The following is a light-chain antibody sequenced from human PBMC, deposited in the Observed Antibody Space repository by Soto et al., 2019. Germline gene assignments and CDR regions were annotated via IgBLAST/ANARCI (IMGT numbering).Light chain of an antibody. CDR3: QYPGSLPIT. Sequence: EIVLTQSPGTPSFSPGERXXLSCRPSQSVSSSYLAWYQQKPGQAPRLLIFAASSRASGIPDRFSGSGSGTDFTLTIISLEPEDFTLFYCQYPGSLPITFGQVGRLEVK. J-gene: IGKJ5*01. CDR1: QSVSSSY. V-gene: IGKV3-20*01. CDR2: AAS.